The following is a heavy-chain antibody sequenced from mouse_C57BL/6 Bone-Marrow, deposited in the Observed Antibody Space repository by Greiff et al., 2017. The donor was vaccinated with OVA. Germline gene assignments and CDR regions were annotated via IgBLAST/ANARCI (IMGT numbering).Heavy chain of an antibody. CDR2: INPNNGGT. V-gene: IGHV1-18*01. D-gene: IGHD1-1*01. Sequence: EVQLQQSGPELVKPGASVKIPCKASGYTFTDYNMDWVKQSHGKSLEWIGDINPNNGGTIYNQKFKGKATVTVDKSSSTAYMELRSLTSEDTAVYYCARRGTTVVARCFDYWGQGTTLTVSS. CDR1: GYTFTDYN. CDR3: ARRGTTVVARCFDY. J-gene: IGHJ2*01.